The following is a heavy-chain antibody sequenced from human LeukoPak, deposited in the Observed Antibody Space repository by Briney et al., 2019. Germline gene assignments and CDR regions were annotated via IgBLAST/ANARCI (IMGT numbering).Heavy chain of an antibody. J-gene: IGHJ5*02. V-gene: IGHV4-4*09. D-gene: IGHD1-7*01. CDR2: IYINGDT. Sequence: SETLSLACTVSGDSISSFYWSWIRQAPGKGLECIGFIYINGDTSYNPSLKGRATLSLDTSKNQFSLRLTSVTAADTAVYYCAKTARTFASWGPGTLVTVSS. CDR3: AKTARTFAS. CDR1: GDSISSFY.